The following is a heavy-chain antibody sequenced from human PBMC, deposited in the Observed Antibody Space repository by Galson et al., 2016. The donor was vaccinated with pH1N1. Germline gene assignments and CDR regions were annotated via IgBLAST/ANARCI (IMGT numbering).Heavy chain of an antibody. D-gene: IGHD1-26*01. CDR3: AQEKWEPAGNYFDY. CDR1: GFTFNSYA. Sequence: SLRLSCAASGFTFNSYAMSWVRQAQGKGLDWVSAISGSDGSTYYADSVKGRFTVSRDNSMNTLFLQMNSLRADDTAIYYCAQEKWEPAGNYFDYWGQGILVTVSS. CDR2: ISGSDGST. V-gene: IGHV3-23*01. J-gene: IGHJ4*02.